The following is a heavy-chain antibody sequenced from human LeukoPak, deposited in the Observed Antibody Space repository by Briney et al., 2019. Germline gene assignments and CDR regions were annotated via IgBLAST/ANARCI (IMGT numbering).Heavy chain of an antibody. D-gene: IGHD6-19*01. CDR1: GYTLTSYY. J-gene: IGHJ4*02. Sequence: ASVKVSCKASGYTLTSYYMHWVRQAPGQGLEWMGIINPSGGSTSYAQKFQGRVTIIRDTSASTAYMELSSLRSEDMAVYYCARAMYNSGWYLVDYWGQGTLVTVSS. CDR2: INPSGGST. CDR3: ARAMYNSGWYLVDY. V-gene: IGHV1-46*01.